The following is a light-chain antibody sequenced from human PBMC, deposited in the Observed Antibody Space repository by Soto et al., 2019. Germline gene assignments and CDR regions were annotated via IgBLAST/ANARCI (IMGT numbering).Light chain of an antibody. CDR2: KAS. J-gene: IGKJ1*01. CDR3: QAYNSSPT. V-gene: IGKV1-5*03. Sequence: DIQMTQSPSTLSASVGDRVTITCRASQSISSGLAWYQQKPGKAPKLLIYKASSLESGVPSRFSGSGSGTEFTLTISSLQPDDFATYDCQAYNSSPTFGQGTKVEIK. CDR1: QSISSG.